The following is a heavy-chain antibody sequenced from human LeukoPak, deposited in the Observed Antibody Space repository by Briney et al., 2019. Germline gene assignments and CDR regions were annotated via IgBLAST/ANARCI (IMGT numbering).Heavy chain of an antibody. D-gene: IGHD2-2*01. CDR3: AKDLGRSGKGVVPADY. Sequence: GGSLRLSCAASGFTFSSYAMSWVRQAPGKGLEWVSAISGSGGSTYYADSVKGRFTISRDNSKNTLYLQMNSLRAEDTAVYYCAKDLGRSGKGVVPADYWGQGTPVTVSS. J-gene: IGHJ4*02. V-gene: IGHV3-23*01. CDR1: GFTFSSYA. CDR2: ISGSGGST.